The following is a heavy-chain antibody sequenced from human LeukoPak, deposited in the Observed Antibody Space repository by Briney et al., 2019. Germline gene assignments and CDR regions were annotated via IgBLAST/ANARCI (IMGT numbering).Heavy chain of an antibody. V-gene: IGHV3-23*01. CDR2: IRGSGXXX. D-gene: IGHD3-22*01. J-gene: IGHJ4*02. CDR3: AKGGDSSGYY. Sequence: GGSLRXSCAASXXTFSSXXXXXXXXAPXXXLEWVSAIRGSGXXXXYADSVKGRXXISRDNSKNTLYLQMNSLRAEDTAVYYCAKGGDSSGYYWGQGTLVTVSS. CDR1: XXTFSSXX.